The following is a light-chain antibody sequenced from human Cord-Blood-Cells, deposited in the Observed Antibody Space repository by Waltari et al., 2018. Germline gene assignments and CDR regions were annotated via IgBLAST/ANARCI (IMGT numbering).Light chain of an antibody. CDR1: QSVSSY. CDR3: QQRSNWPPVFT. Sequence: EIGLTQSPATLSLSPGERAPPSLRASQSVSSYLAWYQQKPGQAPRLLIYDASNRATGIPARFSGSGSGTDFTLTISSLEPEDFAVYYCQQRSNWPPVFTFGPGTKVDIK. CDR2: DAS. J-gene: IGKJ3*01. V-gene: IGKV3-11*01.